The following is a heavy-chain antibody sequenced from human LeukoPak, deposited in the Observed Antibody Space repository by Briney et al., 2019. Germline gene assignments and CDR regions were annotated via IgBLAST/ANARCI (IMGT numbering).Heavy chain of an antibody. CDR1: GYTLTGYY. CDR3: ARVVAASGYYFDY. V-gene: IGHV1-2*02. CDR2: INPNSGGT. Sequence: ASVKVSCKASGYTLTGYYMHWVRQAPGQGLEWMGWINPNSGGTNYAQKFQGRVTMTRDTSISTAYMELSRLRSDDTAVYYCARVVAASGYYFDYWGQGTLVTVSS. D-gene: IGHD6-6*01. J-gene: IGHJ4*02.